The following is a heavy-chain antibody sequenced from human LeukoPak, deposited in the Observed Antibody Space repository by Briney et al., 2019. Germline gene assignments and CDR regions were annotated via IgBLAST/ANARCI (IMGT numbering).Heavy chain of an antibody. D-gene: IGHD1-1*01. CDR1: GFTFSSYS. V-gene: IGHV3-48*04. J-gene: IGHJ4*02. Sequence: GGSPRLSCAASGFTFSSYSMNWIRQAPGKGLEWVSYITSSGSTIYYADSVKGRFTISRDNAKNSLYLQMNSLRAEDTAVYYCARELNWNLDYWGQGTLVTVSS. CDR3: ARELNWNLDY. CDR2: ITSSGSTI.